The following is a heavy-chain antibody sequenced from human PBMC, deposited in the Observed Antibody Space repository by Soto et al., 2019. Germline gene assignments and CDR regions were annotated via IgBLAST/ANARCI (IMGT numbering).Heavy chain of an antibody. CDR2: INHSGST. D-gene: IGHD6-19*01. CDR1: GGSFSGYY. CDR3: ARAPRYSRGWDWGLDY. J-gene: IGHJ4*02. V-gene: IGHV4-34*01. Sequence: QVQLQQWGAGLLKPSETLSLTCAVYGGSFSGYYWSWIRQPPGKGLEWIGEINHSGSTNYNPSLKSRATRSVDTSKKQVSLKLGSVTAADTAVYYCARAPRYSRGWDWGLDYWGQGTLVTVSS.